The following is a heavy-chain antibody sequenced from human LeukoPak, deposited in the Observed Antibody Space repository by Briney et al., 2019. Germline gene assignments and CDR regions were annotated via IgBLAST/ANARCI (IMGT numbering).Heavy chain of an antibody. Sequence: SETLSLTCTVSGYSISSGYYWGWIRQPAGKGLEWIGRIYTSGSTNYNPSLKSRVTMSVDTSKNLFSLRLSSVTAADTAVYYCARDGNLLGRNGMDVWGQGTTVSVSS. CDR2: IYTSGST. CDR3: ARDGNLLGRNGMDV. J-gene: IGHJ6*02. V-gene: IGHV4-4*07. D-gene: IGHD3-3*02. CDR1: GYSISSGYY.